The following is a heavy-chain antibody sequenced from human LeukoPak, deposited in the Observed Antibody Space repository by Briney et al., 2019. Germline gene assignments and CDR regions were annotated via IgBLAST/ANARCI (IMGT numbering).Heavy chain of an antibody. CDR2: INHSGST. J-gene: IGHJ4*02. D-gene: IGHD3/OR15-3a*01. CDR3: ARVPWTSFFDY. Sequence: SETLSLTCTVSGGSISGSSYYWGWIRQPPGKGLEWIGEINHSGSTNYNPSLKSRVTISVDTSKNQFSLKLSSVTAADTAVYYCARVPWTSFFDYWGQGTLVTVSS. V-gene: IGHV4-39*07. CDR1: GGSISGSSYY.